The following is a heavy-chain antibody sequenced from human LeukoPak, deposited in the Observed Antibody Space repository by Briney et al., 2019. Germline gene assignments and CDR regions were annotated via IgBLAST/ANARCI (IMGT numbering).Heavy chain of an antibody. CDR2: IGADNDNT. D-gene: IGHD6-19*01. J-gene: IGHJ4*02. Sequence: ASVKVSCKASGYTFISYGVNWVRQAPGQGLEWMGWIGADNDNTNYARKFQGRVTMTTDTSTSTAYMELRSLRSDDTAVYYCARGGAWSAVDYWGQGTLVTVSS. CDR3: ARGGAWSAVDY. V-gene: IGHV1-18*01. CDR1: GYTFISYG.